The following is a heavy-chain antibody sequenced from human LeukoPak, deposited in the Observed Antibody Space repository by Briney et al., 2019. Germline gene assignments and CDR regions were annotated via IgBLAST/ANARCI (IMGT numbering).Heavy chain of an antibody. D-gene: IGHD3-10*01. CDR2: IYSGGST. CDR3: ARAPRGALYYFDY. Sequence: GGSLRLSCAAYGFTVSTNYMSWVRQAPGKGLEWVSVIYSGGSTYYADSVKVRFTISRDSSKNTLYLQMNSLRAEDTAVYYCARAPRGALYYFDYWGQGTLVTVSS. CDR1: GFTVSTNY. V-gene: IGHV3-66*01. J-gene: IGHJ4*02.